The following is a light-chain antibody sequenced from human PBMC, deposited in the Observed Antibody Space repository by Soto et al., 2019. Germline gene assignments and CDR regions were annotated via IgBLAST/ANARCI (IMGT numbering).Light chain of an antibody. Sequence: DIVMTQSPLSLPVSPGETASISCRSSQSLLQSNGNNYLGWFVQKPGQSPQLLIYLGSSRASGGPDRFRASGSGKDFALKISRVEAEDVGSYYCMQVLQTPPTFGGGTKVEIK. CDR3: MQVLQTPPT. CDR1: QSLLQSNGNNY. J-gene: IGKJ4*01. CDR2: LGS. V-gene: IGKV2-28*01.